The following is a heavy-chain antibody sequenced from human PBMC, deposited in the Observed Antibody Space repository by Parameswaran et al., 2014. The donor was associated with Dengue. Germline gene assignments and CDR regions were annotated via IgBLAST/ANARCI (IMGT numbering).Heavy chain of an antibody. V-gene: IGHV3-23*01. Sequence: VRQMPGKGLEWVSAISGSGGSTYYADYVKGRFTISRDNSKNTLYLQMNSLRAEDTAVYYCAKNGVGEQIIPAATPFDYWGQGTLVTVSS. CDR3: AKNGVGEQIIPAATPFDY. D-gene: IGHD2-2*01. J-gene: IGHJ4*02. CDR2: ISGSGGST.